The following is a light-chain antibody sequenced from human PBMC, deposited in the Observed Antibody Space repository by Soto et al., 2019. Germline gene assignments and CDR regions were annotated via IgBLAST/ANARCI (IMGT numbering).Light chain of an antibody. CDR3: CSYTDIALDVV. CDR2: DVT. V-gene: IGLV2-14*01. J-gene: IGLJ7*01. Sequence: QSVLTQPASASGSPGQSITISCTGTSSDIGDYDYVSWYQHLPGKAPKLLIFDVTHRPSGVSDRFSGSKSGNTASLTISGVRPEDEADYYCCSYTDIALDVVFGGGTQLTVL. CDR1: SSDIGDYDY.